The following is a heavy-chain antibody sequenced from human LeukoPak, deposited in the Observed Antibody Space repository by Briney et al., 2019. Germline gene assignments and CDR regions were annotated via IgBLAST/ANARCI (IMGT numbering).Heavy chain of an antibody. CDR2: IKSNADGGTA. CDR1: GFTFNNAW. CDR3: TTQIGDY. Sequence: GGSLRLSCAASGFTFNNAWMTWVRQAPGKGLEWVGRIKSNADGGTADYAAPVNARFIISRDDSKNTLYLHMDSLKTEDTAVYYCTTQIGDYWGQGTLVTVSS. J-gene: IGHJ4*02. V-gene: IGHV3-15*01. D-gene: IGHD3-10*01.